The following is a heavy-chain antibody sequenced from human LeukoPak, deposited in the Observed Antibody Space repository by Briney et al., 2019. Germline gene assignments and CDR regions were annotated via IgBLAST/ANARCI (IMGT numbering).Heavy chain of an antibody. CDR3: ARGGMQSYYYYYMDV. CDR2: MNPNSGNT. CDR1: GYTFNSYD. Sequence: ASVKVSCKASGYTFNSYDINWVRQATGQGLEWMGWMNPNSGNTGYAQKFQGRVTITRNTSISTAYLELSSLRSEDTAVYYCARGGMQSYYYYYMDVWGKGTTDTVSS. D-gene: IGHD3-10*01. J-gene: IGHJ6*03. V-gene: IGHV1-8*01.